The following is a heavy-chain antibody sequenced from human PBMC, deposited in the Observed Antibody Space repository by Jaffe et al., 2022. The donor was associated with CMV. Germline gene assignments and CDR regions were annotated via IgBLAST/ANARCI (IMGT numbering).Heavy chain of an antibody. CDR2: ISWNSGSI. J-gene: IGHJ6*02. CDR3: AKDIGRRKGHHLYYYYGMDV. V-gene: IGHV3-9*01. CDR1: GFTFDDYA. Sequence: EVQLVESGGGLVQPGRSLRLSCAASGFTFDDYAMHWVRQAPGKGLEWVSGISWNSGSIGYADSVKGRFTISRDNAKNSLYLQMNSLRAEDTALYYCAKDIGRRKGHHLYYYYGMDVWGQGTTVTVSS.